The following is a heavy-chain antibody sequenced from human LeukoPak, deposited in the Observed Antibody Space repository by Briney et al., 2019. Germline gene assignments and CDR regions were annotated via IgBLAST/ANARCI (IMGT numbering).Heavy chain of an antibody. D-gene: IGHD4-23*01. V-gene: IGHV1-8*03. CDR3: ARDYGGNSGWFDP. Sequence: GASVKVSCKASGYTFTSYDLNWVRQATGQGLAWMGWLNPNSGKTGYAQKFHGRVTITRNTSISTVYMELSSLRAEDTAVYYCARDYGGNSGWFDPWGQGTLVTVSS. CDR2: LNPNSGKT. CDR1: GYTFTSYD. J-gene: IGHJ5*02.